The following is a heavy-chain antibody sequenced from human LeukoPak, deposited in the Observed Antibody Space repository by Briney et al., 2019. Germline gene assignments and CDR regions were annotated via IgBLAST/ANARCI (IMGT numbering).Heavy chain of an antibody. CDR3: TTAGAVGEMATIPLKLTDY. Sequence: GGSLRLSCAASGFTFSSYAMSWVRQAPGKGLEWVSAISGSGDGTFYADSVKGRFTISRDNSKNTLYLQMNSLKTEDTAVYYCTTAGAVGEMATIPLKLTDYWGQGTLVTVSS. CDR1: GFTFSSYA. V-gene: IGHV3-23*01. CDR2: ISGSGDGT. D-gene: IGHD5-24*01. J-gene: IGHJ4*02.